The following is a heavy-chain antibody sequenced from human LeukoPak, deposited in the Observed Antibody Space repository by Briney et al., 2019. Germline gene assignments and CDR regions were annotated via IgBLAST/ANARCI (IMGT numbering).Heavy chain of an antibody. D-gene: IGHD1-1*01. CDR1: GFTVSSNH. J-gene: IGHJ4*02. CDR2: IYSGGST. V-gene: IGHV3-53*01. Sequence: GGSLRLSCAASGFTVSSNHMCWVRQAPGKGLEWVSVIYSGGSTDYADSVKGRFTISRDILKNTLYLQMNSLRAEDTAVYYCARGPAGYNWGQGTLVTVSS. CDR3: ARGPAGYN.